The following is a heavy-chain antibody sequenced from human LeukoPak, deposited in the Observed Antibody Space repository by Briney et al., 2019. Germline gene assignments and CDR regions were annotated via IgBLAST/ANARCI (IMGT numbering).Heavy chain of an antibody. J-gene: IGHJ4*02. Sequence: PSETLSLTCTVSGGSISGYYWSWIRQPPGKGLEWIGYVYYTGSTSNNPSLKSRVTISVDTSKNHFSLKLSSVTAADTAVYYCARDVGGEGHLDYWGQGTLVTVFS. CDR3: ARDVGGEGHLDY. CDR2: VYYTGST. CDR1: GGSISGYY. D-gene: IGHD3-16*01. V-gene: IGHV4-59*01.